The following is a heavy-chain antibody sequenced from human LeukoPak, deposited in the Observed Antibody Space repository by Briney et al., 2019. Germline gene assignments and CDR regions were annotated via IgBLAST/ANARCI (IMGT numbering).Heavy chain of an antibody. CDR1: GFTFSSYA. V-gene: IGHV3-30*04. Sequence: PGGSLRLSCAASGFTFSSYAMHWVRQAPGKGLEWVAVISYDGSNKYYADSVKGRFTISRDNSKNTLYLQTNSLRAEDTAVYYCARDHGVVVGWFDPWGQGTLVTVSS. CDR2: ISYDGSNK. D-gene: IGHD2-21*01. CDR3: ARDHGVVVGWFDP. J-gene: IGHJ5*02.